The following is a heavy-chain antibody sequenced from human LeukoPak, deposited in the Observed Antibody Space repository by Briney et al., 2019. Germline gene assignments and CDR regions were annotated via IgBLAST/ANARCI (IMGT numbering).Heavy chain of an antibody. CDR2: INSDGSSR. V-gene: IGHV3-74*01. Sequence: GGSLRLSCAASGFTFSNYWMSWVRQAPGKGLVWVSRINSDGSSRHYADSVKGRFTTSRDNAKNTQHLQMTSLRAEDTAVYYCARGGPDSSDYSSLFDYWGRGILVTVSS. CDR3: ARGGPDSSDYSSLFDY. CDR1: GFTFSNYW. J-gene: IGHJ4*02. D-gene: IGHD3-22*01.